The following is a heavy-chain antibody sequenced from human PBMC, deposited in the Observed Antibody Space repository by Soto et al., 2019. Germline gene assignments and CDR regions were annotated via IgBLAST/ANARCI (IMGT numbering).Heavy chain of an antibody. Sequence: QVEMVQSGAEVKKPGASVSVSCKTSGYSFITHGVSWVRQAPGQGLEWMGWINPYNGNTNYAQRLQGRVTMTTDRSTSTAYMELRRLTSDDTALYYCARSPRISRSGDLWGKGTAITVSA. V-gene: IGHV1-18*01. CDR1: GYSFITHG. CDR3: ARSPRISRSGDL. CDR2: INPYNGNT. J-gene: IGHJ6*04. D-gene: IGHD4-17*01.